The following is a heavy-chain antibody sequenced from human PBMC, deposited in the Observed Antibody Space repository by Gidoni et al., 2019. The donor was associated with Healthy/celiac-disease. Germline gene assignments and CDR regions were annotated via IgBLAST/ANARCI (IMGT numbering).Heavy chain of an antibody. CDR3: ARDPWSSTSPHYYYYMDV. Sequence: QVQLVESGGGVVQPGRSLRRSCAASVFPFSSYGRHWVRQAPGKGLEGVAVIWYDGSNKYYVDSVKGRFTISRDNSRDTLYLQMNSLRAEDTAVYYCARDPWSSTSPHYYYYMDVWGKGTTVTVSS. D-gene: IGHD2-2*01. J-gene: IGHJ6*03. CDR1: VFPFSSYG. CDR2: IWYDGSNK. V-gene: IGHV3-33*01.